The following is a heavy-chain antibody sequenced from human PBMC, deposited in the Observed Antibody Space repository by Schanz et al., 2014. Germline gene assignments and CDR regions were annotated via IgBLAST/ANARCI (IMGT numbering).Heavy chain of an antibody. CDR2: ISGSGGST. CDR3: ARAGYDADNWFDP. D-gene: IGHD2-2*01. V-gene: IGHV3-23*04. J-gene: IGHJ5*02. Sequence: EVQLVESGGGLVEPGGSLRLSCATSGFSLDIFAVSWVRQAPGKGLEWVSAISGSGGSTYYADSVKGRFTISRDNSKNTLYLQMNSLRAEDTAVYYCARAGYDADNWFDPWGQGTLVTVSS. CDR1: GFSLDIFA.